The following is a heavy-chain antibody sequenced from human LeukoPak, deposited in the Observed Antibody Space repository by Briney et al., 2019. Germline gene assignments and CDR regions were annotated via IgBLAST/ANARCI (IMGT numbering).Heavy chain of an antibody. D-gene: IGHD2-2*01. CDR1: GYTFTSFD. CDR3: ARGVARADRSGYCSSTSCPRPYYFGY. Sequence: ASVKVSCKASGYTFTSFDINWVRQATGQGLEWMGWMNPNSGNTGYAQKFQGRVTMTRNTSISTAYMELSSLRSEDTAVYYCARGVARADRSGYCSSTSCPRPYYFGYWGQGTLVTVSS. J-gene: IGHJ4*02. V-gene: IGHV1-8*01. CDR2: MNPNSGNT.